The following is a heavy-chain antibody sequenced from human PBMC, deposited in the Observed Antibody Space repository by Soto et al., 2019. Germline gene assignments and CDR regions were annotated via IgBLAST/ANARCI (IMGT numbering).Heavy chain of an antibody. D-gene: IGHD3-9*01. Sequence: PVGSLSLSCAASGSTFSNYAMNWVRQAPGKGLEWVSSISGSGVSTYYADSVKGRFTISRDNSKNTLYLQMNSLRAEDTAVYYCAKDERMYYDFLTGYYTWGQGTLVTVS. CDR3: AKDERMYYDFLTGYYT. CDR1: GSTFSNYA. J-gene: IGHJ5*02. V-gene: IGHV3-23*01. CDR2: ISGSGVST.